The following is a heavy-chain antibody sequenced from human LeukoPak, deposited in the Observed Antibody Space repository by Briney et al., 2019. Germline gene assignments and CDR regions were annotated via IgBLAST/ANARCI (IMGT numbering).Heavy chain of an antibody. CDR2: IIPILGIA. J-gene: IGHJ4*02. Sequence: ASVKVSCKASGGTFSSYAISWVRQAPGQGLEWMGRIIPILGIANYAQKFQGRVTITADKSTSTAYMELSSLRSEDTAAYYCAREGGYSSGWYGDDYWAREPWSPSPQ. CDR1: GGTFSSYA. V-gene: IGHV1-69*04. D-gene: IGHD6-19*01. CDR3: AREGGYSSGWYGDDY.